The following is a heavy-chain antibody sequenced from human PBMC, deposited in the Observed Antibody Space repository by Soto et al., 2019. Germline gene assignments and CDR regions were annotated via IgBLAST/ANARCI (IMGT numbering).Heavy chain of an antibody. CDR1: GFSFSAHG. D-gene: IGHD1-1*01. V-gene: IGHV3-33*01. CDR3: ARDDLFVDNGLDH. Sequence: QVQLVESGGGVVRPGTSLRLSCAATGFSFSAHGMHWVRQAPGKGLEWLAVINDGSEEGYADSVRGRFTISRNNARNILYLQMYNLRAEDSALYYWARDDLFVDNGLDHWGQGTLVTVSS. J-gene: IGHJ4*02. CDR2: INDGSEE.